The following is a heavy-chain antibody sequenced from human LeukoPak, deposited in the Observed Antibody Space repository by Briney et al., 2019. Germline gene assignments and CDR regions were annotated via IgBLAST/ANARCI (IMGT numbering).Heavy chain of an antibody. J-gene: IGHJ6*02. CDR2: IYYSGST. Sequence: PSETLSLTCTVSGGSISSYYWSWIRQPPGKGLEWIGYIYYSGSTNYNPSLKSRVTISVDTSKNQFSLKLSSVTAADTAVYYCARLNCSGGSCYGHYYYYYGMDVWGQGTTVTVSS. CDR3: ARLNCSGGSCYGHYYYYYGMDV. V-gene: IGHV4-59*08. CDR1: GGSISSYY. D-gene: IGHD2-15*01.